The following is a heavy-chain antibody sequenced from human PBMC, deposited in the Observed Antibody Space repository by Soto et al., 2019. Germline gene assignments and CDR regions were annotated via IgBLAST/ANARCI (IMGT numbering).Heavy chain of an antibody. CDR3: ARGPPWMDAFDI. CDR1: GCSITQYY. Sequence: SDTRSLTCTGSGCSITQYYSNLIRPSPGKGLEWIVSVSSTGSSVYNPSLTSRVTVSLDTSKNQFSLTLNSVTAADTAVYYCARGPPWMDAFDIWGQGTKVTVS. D-gene: IGHD5-12*01. CDR2: VSSTGSS. J-gene: IGHJ3*02. V-gene: IGHV4-59*01.